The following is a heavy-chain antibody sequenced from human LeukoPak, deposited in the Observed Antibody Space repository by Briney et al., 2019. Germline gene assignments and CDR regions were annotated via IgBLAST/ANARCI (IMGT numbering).Heavy chain of an antibody. Sequence: ASVKVSCKASGYTFTSYYMHWVRQAPGQGLEYMGWINPKDGGTRYAQKFQGRVTMTRDTSISAAYMELSSLRSEDTAVYYCARGQTLEWFTLPPYYYYYGMDVWGQGTTVTVSS. D-gene: IGHD3-3*01. CDR1: GYTFTSYY. J-gene: IGHJ6*02. V-gene: IGHV1-2*02. CDR3: ARGQTLEWFTLPPYYYYYGMDV. CDR2: INPKDGGT.